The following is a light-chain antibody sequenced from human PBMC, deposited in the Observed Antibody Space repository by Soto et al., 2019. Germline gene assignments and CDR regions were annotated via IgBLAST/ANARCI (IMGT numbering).Light chain of an antibody. J-gene: IGLJ1*01. CDR3: SSYTSSSTLDNDV. CDR1: NSDVGGYNY. Sequence: QSVLTQPASVSGSPGQSITISCTGTNSDVGGYNYVSWYQQHPGKAPKLMIYEVSNRPSGVSNRFSGSKSGNTASLTISGLQAEDEADYYCSSYTSSSTLDNDVFGTGTKLTVL. V-gene: IGLV2-14*01. CDR2: EVS.